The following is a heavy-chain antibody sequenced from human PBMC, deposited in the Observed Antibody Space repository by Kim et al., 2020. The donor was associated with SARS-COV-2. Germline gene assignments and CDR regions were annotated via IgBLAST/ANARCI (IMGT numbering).Heavy chain of an antibody. CDR3: AKDGGYSGYGYFDY. D-gene: IGHD5-12*01. Sequence: ADSVKGRFTISGDNSKNTRYLQRNSLRAEDTTVYYCAKDGGYSGYGYFDYWGQGTLVTVSS. J-gene: IGHJ4*02. V-gene: IGHV3-30*02.